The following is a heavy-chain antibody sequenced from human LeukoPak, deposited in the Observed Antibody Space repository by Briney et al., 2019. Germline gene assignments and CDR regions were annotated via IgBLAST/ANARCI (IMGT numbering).Heavy chain of an antibody. V-gene: IGHV3-23*01. J-gene: IGHJ4*02. D-gene: IGHD6-19*01. CDR1: GFTFSSYE. CDR2: ISGSGGST. CDR3: AKGKDDSSGWYFFY. Sequence: GGSLRLSCAASGFTFSSYEMNWVRQAPGKGLEWVSAISGSGGSTYYADSVKGRFTISRDNSKNTLYLQMNSLRAEDTAVYYCAKGKDDSSGWYFFYWGQGTLVTVSS.